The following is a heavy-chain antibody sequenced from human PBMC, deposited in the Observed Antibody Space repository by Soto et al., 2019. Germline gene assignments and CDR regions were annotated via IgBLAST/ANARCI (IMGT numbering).Heavy chain of an antibody. J-gene: IGHJ6*02. CDR2: IHYSGST. CDR3: ARAQSRSGYDNGGKRMDV. D-gene: IGHD5-12*01. Sequence: SETLSLTCTVSGGSISSGAYYWSWIRQHPGKGLEWIGYIHYSGSTYYKPSLKSRVTISVDTSKNQFSLKLSSVTAADTAVYYCARAQSRSGYDNGGKRMDVWGQGTTVTVSS. V-gene: IGHV4-31*03. CDR1: GGSISSGAYY.